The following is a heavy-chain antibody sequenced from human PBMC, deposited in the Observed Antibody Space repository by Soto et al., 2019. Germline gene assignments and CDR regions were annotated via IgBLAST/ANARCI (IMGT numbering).Heavy chain of an antibody. CDR3: ARHSMYYYDSSGYLPYYFDY. V-gene: IGHV4-39*01. Sequence: SETLSLTCTVSGGSISSSSYYWGWIRQHPGKGLEWIGSIYYSGSTYYNPSLKSRVTISVDTSKNQFSLKLSSVTAADTAVYYCARHSMYYYDSSGYLPYYFDYWGQGTLVT. CDR2: IYYSGST. D-gene: IGHD3-22*01. J-gene: IGHJ4*02. CDR1: GGSISSSSYY.